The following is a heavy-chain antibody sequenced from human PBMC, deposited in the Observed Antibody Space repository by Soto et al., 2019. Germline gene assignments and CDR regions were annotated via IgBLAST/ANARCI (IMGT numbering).Heavy chain of an antibody. CDR1: GGSFGGYY. CDR2: INHSGST. CDR3: ARGTKNIVVVPAANGALDY. J-gene: IGHJ4*02. Sequence: PSETLSLTCAVYGGSFGGYYWSWIRQPPGKGLEWIGEINHSGSTNYNPSLKSRVTISVDTSKNQFSLKLSSVTAADTAVYYCARGTKNIVVVPAANGALDYWGQGTLVTVSS. D-gene: IGHD2-2*01. V-gene: IGHV4-34*01.